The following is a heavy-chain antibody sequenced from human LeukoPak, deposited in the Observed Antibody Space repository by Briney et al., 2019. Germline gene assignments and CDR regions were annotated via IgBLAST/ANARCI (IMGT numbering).Heavy chain of an antibody. Sequence: PGGSLRLSCAASGFTFSSYSMNWVRQAPGKGLEWVSSISSSSSYIYYADSVKGRFTISRDNAKNSLYLQMNSLRAEDTAVYYCARDRRSYYDTLTGYSHGMDVWGQGTTVTVSS. CDR3: ARDRRSYYDTLTGYSHGMDV. V-gene: IGHV3-21*01. CDR1: GFTFSSYS. D-gene: IGHD3-9*01. CDR2: ISSSSSYI. J-gene: IGHJ6*02.